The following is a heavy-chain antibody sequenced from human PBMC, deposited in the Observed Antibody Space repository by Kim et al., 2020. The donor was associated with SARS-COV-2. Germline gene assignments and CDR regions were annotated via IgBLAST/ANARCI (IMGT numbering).Heavy chain of an antibody. J-gene: IGHJ4*02. D-gene: IGHD5-12*01. Sequence: GGSLRLSCAASGFTFSSYAMHWVRQAPGKGLEWVAVISYDGSNKYYADSVKGRFTISRDNSKNTLYLQMNSLRAEDTAVYYCARVRRDGYNYGYFDYWGQGTLVTVSS. CDR2: ISYDGSNK. CDR3: ARVRRDGYNYGYFDY. CDR1: GFTFSSYA. V-gene: IGHV3-30*04.